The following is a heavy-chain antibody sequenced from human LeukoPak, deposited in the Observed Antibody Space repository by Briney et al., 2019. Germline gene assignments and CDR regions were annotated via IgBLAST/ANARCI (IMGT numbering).Heavy chain of an antibody. D-gene: IGHD3-16*02. V-gene: IGHV3-66*01. Sequence: GGSLRLSCAASGFTFSIYTMNWVRQAPGKGLEWVSVIYSGGSTYYADSVKGRFTISRDISKNTLYLQMNSLRAEDTAVYYCARDYLANWGQGTLVTVSS. CDR2: IYSGGST. CDR3: ARDYLAN. CDR1: GFTFSIYT. J-gene: IGHJ4*02.